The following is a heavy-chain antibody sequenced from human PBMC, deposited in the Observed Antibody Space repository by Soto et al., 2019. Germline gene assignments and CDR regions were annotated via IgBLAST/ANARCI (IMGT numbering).Heavy chain of an antibody. Sequence: QVQLVESGGGLVKPGGSPRLSCAASGFTFSDYYMSWIRQAPGKGLEWVSYISSSSSYTNYADSVKGRFTISRDNAKNSLYLQMNSLRAEDTAVYYCARAATMVRGVDAFDIWGQGTMVTVSS. CDR3: ARAATMVRGVDAFDI. CDR2: ISSSSSYT. V-gene: IGHV3-11*06. CDR1: GFTFSDYY. J-gene: IGHJ3*02. D-gene: IGHD3-10*01.